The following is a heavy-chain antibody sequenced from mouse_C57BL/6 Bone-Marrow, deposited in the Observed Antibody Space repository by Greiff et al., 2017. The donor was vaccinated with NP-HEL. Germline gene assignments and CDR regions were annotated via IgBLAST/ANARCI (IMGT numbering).Heavy chain of an antibody. CDR1: GYTFTSYW. V-gene: IGHV1-69*01. J-gene: IGHJ1*03. D-gene: IGHD2-10*02. CDR3: ASLVPWYFDV. Sequence: VQLQQPGAELVMPGASVKLSCKASGYTFTSYWMHWVKQRPGQGLEWIGEIDPSDSYTNYNQKFKGKSTLTVDKSSSTAYMQLSSLTSEDSAVYYCASLVPWYFDVWGTGTTVTVSA. CDR2: IDPSDSYT.